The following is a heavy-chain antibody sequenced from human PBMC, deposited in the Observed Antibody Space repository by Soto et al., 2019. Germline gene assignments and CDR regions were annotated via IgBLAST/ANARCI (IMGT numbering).Heavy chain of an antibody. CDR2: INAGNGNT. Sequence: ASMKVSCKASGYTFTIYAMHWVRQAPGQRLEWMGWINAGNGNTKYSQKFQGRVTITRDTSASTAYMELSSLRSEDTAVYYCARFYSSSVHYYYYGMDVWGQGTTVTVSS. V-gene: IGHV1-3*01. CDR3: ARFYSSSVHYYYYGMDV. CDR1: GYTFTIYA. D-gene: IGHD6-6*01. J-gene: IGHJ6*02.